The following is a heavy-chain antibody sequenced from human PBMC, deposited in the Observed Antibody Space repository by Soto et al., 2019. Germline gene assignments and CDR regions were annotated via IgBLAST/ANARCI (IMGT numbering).Heavy chain of an antibody. V-gene: IGHV3-30*18. CDR1: GFTFSSYG. CDR2: ISYDGSNK. Sequence: QVQLVESGGGVVQPGRSLRLSCAASGFTFSSYGMHWVRQAPGKGLEWVAVISYDGSNKYYADSVKGRFTISRDNSKNTLYLQMNSLRAEDKDVSYCEKGYRSGWFDYWGQGTLVTVSS. J-gene: IGHJ4*02. D-gene: IGHD6-19*01. CDR3: EKGYRSGWFDY.